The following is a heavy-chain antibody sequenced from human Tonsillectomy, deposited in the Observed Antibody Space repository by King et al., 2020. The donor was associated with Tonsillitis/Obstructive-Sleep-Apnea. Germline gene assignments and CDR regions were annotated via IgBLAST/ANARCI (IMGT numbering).Heavy chain of an antibody. Sequence: QLQESGPGLVKPSETLSLTCTVSGGSISSYYWSWIRQPPGKGLEWIGYIYYSGSTNYNPSLKSRVTISVDTSKNPFSLKLSSVTAADTAVYYCARSTWVYSSSGRSSYFDYWGQGTLVTVSS. D-gene: IGHD6-6*01. CDR3: ARSTWVYSSSGRSSYFDY. J-gene: IGHJ4*02. CDR2: IYYSGST. CDR1: GGSISSYY. V-gene: IGHV4-59*01.